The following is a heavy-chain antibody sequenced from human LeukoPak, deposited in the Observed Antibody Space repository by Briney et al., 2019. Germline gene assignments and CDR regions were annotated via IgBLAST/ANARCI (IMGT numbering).Heavy chain of an antibody. CDR1: GFTFSSHS. V-gene: IGHV3-48*01. CDR2: ISSSSSTI. Sequence: GGSLRLSCAASGFTFSSHSMNWVRQAPGRGLEWVSYISSSSSTIYYADSVKGRFTISRDNAKNSLYLQMNSLRAEDTAVYYCARDAYGSGSSWFGYWGQGTLVTVSS. J-gene: IGHJ4*02. D-gene: IGHD3-10*01. CDR3: ARDAYGSGSSWFGY.